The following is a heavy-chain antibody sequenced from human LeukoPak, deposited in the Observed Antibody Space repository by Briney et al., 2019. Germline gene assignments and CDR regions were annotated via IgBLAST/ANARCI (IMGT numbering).Heavy chain of an antibody. CDR3: ARLADGYRSAFY. CDR2: IYYSGST. J-gene: IGHJ4*02. D-gene: IGHD5-24*01. V-gene: IGHV4-39*01. Sequence: PSEPLSLTCTVSGGAISSSSYYWGGIRQPPGKGLEWIGSIYYSGSTYYNPSLKSRVTISVDTSKNQFSLKLSSVTAADTAVYYCARLADGYRSAFYWGQGTLVTVSS. CDR1: GGAISSSSYY.